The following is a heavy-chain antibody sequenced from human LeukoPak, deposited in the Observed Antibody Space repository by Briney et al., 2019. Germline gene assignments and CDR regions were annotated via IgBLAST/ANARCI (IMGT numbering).Heavy chain of an antibody. CDR2: VDPEDGET. Sequence: ASVKISCKASGYTFTDYYMHWVQQAPGKGLEWMGRVDPEDGETIYAEKFQGRVTITADTSTDTAYMELSSLRSEDTAVYYCATRNHYYYYIDVWGKGTTVTVSS. J-gene: IGHJ6*03. D-gene: IGHD2/OR15-2a*01. V-gene: IGHV1-69-2*01. CDR1: GYTFTDYY. CDR3: ATRNHYYYYIDV.